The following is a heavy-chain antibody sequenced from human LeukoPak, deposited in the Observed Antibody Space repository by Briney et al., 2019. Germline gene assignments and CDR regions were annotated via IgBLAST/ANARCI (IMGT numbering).Heavy chain of an antibody. CDR1: GGSLSSHY. Sequence: SETLSLTCNVSGGSLSSHYCSWIRQAPGKRLEWIGFIFSGGSTNYNPSLKSRVSISMDTSQNQFSLKLTSVTAADTAVYYCARGRGPLRVEFGDWGQGALVTVSS. D-gene: IGHD3-16*01. CDR3: ARGRGPLRVEFGD. J-gene: IGHJ4*02. V-gene: IGHV4-4*09. CDR2: IFSGGST.